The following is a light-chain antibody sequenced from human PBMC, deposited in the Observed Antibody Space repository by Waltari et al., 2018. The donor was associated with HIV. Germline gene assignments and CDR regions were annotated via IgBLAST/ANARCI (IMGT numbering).Light chain of an antibody. CDR3: QQHHTYPYT. CDR1: QGINSA. V-gene: IGKV1-9*01. Sequence: DIQLTQSPSFLSASVGDRVTITCRASQGINSALVWYQQKPGKGPELLSYTASTLQSGVPSRFSGSTSGTEFTLTISSLQPEDFTTYYCQQHHTYPYTFGQGTKLEIK. CDR2: TAS. J-gene: IGKJ2*01.